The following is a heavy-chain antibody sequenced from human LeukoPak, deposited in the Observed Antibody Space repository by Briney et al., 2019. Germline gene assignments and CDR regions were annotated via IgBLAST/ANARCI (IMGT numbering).Heavy chain of an antibody. CDR2: ISAYNGNT. CDR3: ARDRGLSGSYYEPSFVDY. CDR1: GYTFTSYG. J-gene: IGHJ4*02. D-gene: IGHD1-26*01. Sequence: GASVKVSCKASGYTFTSYGISWVRQAPGQGLEWMGWISAYNGNTNYAQKLQGRVTMTTDTSTSTAYMELRSLRSDDTAVYYCARDRGLSGSYYEPSFVDYWGQGTLVTVSS. V-gene: IGHV1-18*01.